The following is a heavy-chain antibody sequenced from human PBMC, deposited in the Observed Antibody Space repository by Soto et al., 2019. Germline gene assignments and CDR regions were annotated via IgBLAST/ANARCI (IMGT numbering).Heavy chain of an antibody. CDR3: AKRNYYGSGNFALEK. V-gene: IGHV3-23*01. CDR2: ISGNGDSS. Sequence: GGSLRLSCAGSGFTFSTNAMSWVRQAPGKWLEWVSTISGNGDSSDYADSVKGRFTVSRHNSKNTLYLQMNSLRAEDTAVYYCAKRNYYGSGNFALEKWGQGTLVPVSS. CDR1: GFTFSTNA. D-gene: IGHD3-10*01. J-gene: IGHJ4*03.